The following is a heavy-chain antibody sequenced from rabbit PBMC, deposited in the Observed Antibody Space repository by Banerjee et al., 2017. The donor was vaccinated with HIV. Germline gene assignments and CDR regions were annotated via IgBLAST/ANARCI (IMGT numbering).Heavy chain of an antibody. CDR2: IYTGSSGST. Sequence: QEQLEESGGDLVKPGASLTLTCTASGFSFSSSYYMCWVRQAPGKGLEWIACIYTGSSGSTDYASWAKGRFTISKTSSTTVTLQMTSLTAADTAPYFCAREHAGAFNLWGQDTLVTVS. CDR1: GFSFSSSYY. J-gene: IGHJ4*01. V-gene: IGHV1S45*01. D-gene: IGHD4-2*01. CDR3: AREHAGAFNL.